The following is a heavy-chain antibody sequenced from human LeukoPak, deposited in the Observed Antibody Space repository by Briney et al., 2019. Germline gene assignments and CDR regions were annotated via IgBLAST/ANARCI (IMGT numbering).Heavy chain of an antibody. V-gene: IGHV3-30*18. D-gene: IGHD2-15*01. CDR2: ISYDGSNK. CDR3: AKADRYCSGGSCYSNRNDY. Sequence: GGSLRLSCAASGFTFSSYGLHWVRQAPGKGLEWVAVISYDGSNKYYADSVKGRFTISRDNSKNTLYLQMNSLRAEDTAVYYCAKADRYCSGGSCYSNRNDYWGQGTLVTVSS. J-gene: IGHJ4*02. CDR1: GFTFSSYG.